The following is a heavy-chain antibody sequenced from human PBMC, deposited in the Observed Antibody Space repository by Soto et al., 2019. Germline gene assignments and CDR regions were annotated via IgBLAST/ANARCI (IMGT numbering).Heavy chain of an antibody. CDR2: IYYSGTT. J-gene: IGHJ4*02. Sequence: QVQLQESGPGLVKPSETLSLTCTVSRGSISSYYWNWIRQPPGKGLEWIGYIYYSGTTYYNPSLKSRRCISIAPSKTTFSLRLTSVTAADTAVYYCATYDSSGLAFWGQGTLVTVSS. V-gene: IGHV4-59*08. D-gene: IGHD3-22*01. CDR3: ATYDSSGLAF. CDR1: RGSISSYY.